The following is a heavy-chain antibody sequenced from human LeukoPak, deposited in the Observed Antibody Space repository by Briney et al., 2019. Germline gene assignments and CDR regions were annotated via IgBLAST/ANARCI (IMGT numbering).Heavy chain of an antibody. Sequence: GGSLRLSCVASGFTLSRYWMHWVRQAPGKGLVWFSHINTDGSSTSYADSVKGRFTISRDNAKNTLYLQMNSLRAEDTAVYYCARRGGIQLEYFDYWGQGTLVTVSS. CDR1: GFTLSRYW. D-gene: IGHD3-16*01. J-gene: IGHJ4*02. CDR2: INTDGSST. V-gene: IGHV3-74*01. CDR3: ARRGGIQLEYFDY.